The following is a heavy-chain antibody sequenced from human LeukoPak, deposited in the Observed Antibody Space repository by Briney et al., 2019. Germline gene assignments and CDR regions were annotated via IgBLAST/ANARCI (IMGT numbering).Heavy chain of an antibody. CDR3: ARDRRKYSSSFPLGWFDP. J-gene: IGHJ5*02. CDR2: VYYSGST. V-gene: IGHV4-59*12. CDR1: GGSISTYY. D-gene: IGHD6-13*01. Sequence: SETLSLTCTVSGGSISTYYWSWIRQPPGKGLEWIGYVYYSGSTNYNPSLMSRVTMSVDTSKNQFSLKLSSVTAADTAVYYCARDRRKYSSSFPLGWFDPWGQGTLVTVSS.